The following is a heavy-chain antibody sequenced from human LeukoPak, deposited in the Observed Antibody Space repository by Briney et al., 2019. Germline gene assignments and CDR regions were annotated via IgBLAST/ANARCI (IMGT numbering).Heavy chain of an antibody. J-gene: IGHJ4*02. V-gene: IGHV4-4*02. D-gene: IGHD5-18*01. CDR2: IYHSGST. CDR1: GGSISSSNW. Sequence: SGTLSLTCAVSGGSISSSNWWSWVRQPPGKGLEWIGEIYHSGSTNYNPSLKSRVTISVDKSKNQFSLKLSSVTAADTAVYYCARGRLWLLRGSFDYWGQGTLVTVSS. CDR3: ARGRLWLLRGSFDY.